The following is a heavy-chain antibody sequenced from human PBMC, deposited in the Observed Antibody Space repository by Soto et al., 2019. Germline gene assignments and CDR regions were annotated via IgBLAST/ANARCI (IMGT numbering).Heavy chain of an antibody. CDR3: ANQRGLWLGELWSY. J-gene: IGHJ4*02. Sequence: EVQLLESGGGLVQPGGSPRLSCAASGFTFSSYAMSWVRQAPGKGLEWVSAISGSGGSTYYADSVKGRFTISRDNSKNTLYLQMNSLRAEDTAVYYCANQRGLWLGELWSYWGQGTLVTVSS. D-gene: IGHD3-10*01. CDR1: GFTFSSYA. CDR2: ISGSGGST. V-gene: IGHV3-23*01.